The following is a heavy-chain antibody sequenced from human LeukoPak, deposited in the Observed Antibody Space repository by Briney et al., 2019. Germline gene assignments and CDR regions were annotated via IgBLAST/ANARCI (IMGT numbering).Heavy chain of an antibody. CDR1: GGSFSGYY. CDR2: INHSGST. CDR3: ARSRSGSYPFDAFDI. Sequence: SETLSLTCAVYGGSFSGYYWSWIRQPPGKGLEWIGEINHSGSTNYNPSLKSRVTISVDTSKNQFSLKLSSVTAADTAVYYCARSRSGSYPFDAFDIWGQGTMVTVSS. J-gene: IGHJ3*02. D-gene: IGHD1-26*01. V-gene: IGHV4-34*01.